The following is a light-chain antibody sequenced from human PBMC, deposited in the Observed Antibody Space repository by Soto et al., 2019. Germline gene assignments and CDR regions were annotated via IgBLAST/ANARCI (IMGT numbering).Light chain of an antibody. V-gene: IGKV3D-15*01. CDR3: QHYNNWPLT. Sequence: EIVFTQSPGTLSLCPGERATLSCRATQSVSSGYLAWYKHKPGQAPRLLMSGASSRATGIPARFSGSGSGTEFTISIRSLQYEDFEVYYCQHYNNWPLTFGQGTRLELK. CDR1: QSVSSGY. CDR2: GAS. J-gene: IGKJ5*01.